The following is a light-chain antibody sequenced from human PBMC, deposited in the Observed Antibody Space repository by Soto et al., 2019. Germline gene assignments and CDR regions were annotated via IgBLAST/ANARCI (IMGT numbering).Light chain of an antibody. J-gene: IGKJ1*01. CDR1: QSVSSSY. V-gene: IGKV3-20*01. CDR2: GAS. CDR3: QQYNDYWT. Sequence: EIVLTQSPGTLSLSPGERATLSCRASQSVSSSYLAWYQQKPGQAPRLLIYGASTRATGIPARFSGSGSGTEFTLTISSLQPDDFATYYCQQYNDYWTFGQGTKVDIK.